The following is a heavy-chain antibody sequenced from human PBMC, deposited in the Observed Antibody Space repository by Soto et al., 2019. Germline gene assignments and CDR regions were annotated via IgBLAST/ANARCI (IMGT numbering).Heavy chain of an antibody. CDR1: GGSISSSSYY. CDR3: ARQGHYDILTGYYSVIDY. J-gene: IGHJ4*02. V-gene: IGHV4-39*01. CDR2: IYYSGST. D-gene: IGHD3-9*01. Sequence: SETLSLTCTVSGGSISSSSYYWGWIRQPPGKGLEWIGSIYYSGSTYYNPSLKSRVTISVDTSKNQFSLKLSSVTAADTVVYYCARQGHYDILTGYYSVIDYWGQGTLVTVSS.